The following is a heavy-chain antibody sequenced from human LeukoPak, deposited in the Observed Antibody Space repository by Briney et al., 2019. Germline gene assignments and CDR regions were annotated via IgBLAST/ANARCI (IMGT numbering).Heavy chain of an antibody. Sequence: ASVSVSCRASGDTFSVFTMHGARQAPGQGLEWMGGIIPIFGTTNYAQKFQGRVSISTDVSTSTAYMELSRLRSEDTAVYYCARGPVGFSESLSRYYYYYMDVWGKGTTVTVSS. D-gene: IGHD3-3*01. CDR2: IIPIFGTT. V-gene: IGHV1-69*05. CDR1: GDTFSVFT. J-gene: IGHJ6*03. CDR3: ARGPVGFSESLSRYYYYYMDV.